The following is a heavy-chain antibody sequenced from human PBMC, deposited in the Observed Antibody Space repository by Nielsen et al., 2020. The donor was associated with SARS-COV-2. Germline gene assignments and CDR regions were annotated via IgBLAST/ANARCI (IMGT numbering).Heavy chain of an antibody. CDR2: IKEDGREG. J-gene: IGHJ4*02. V-gene: IGHV3-7*03. D-gene: IGHD2-15*01. CDR3: ALQWGY. Sequence: GESLKISCAASGFTFSSYWMSWVRQAPGKGLEWVANIKEDGREGYYVDSVKGRFTISRDNARKSLSLQMNSLRAEDTAVYYCALQWGYWGQGTLVTVSS. CDR1: GFTFSSYW.